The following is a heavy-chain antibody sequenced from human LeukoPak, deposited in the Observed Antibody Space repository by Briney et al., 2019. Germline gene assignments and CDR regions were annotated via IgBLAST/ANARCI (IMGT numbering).Heavy chain of an antibody. CDR3: ARRVRSTEYFQH. V-gene: IGHV4-39*01. Sequence: SETLSLTCTVSGGSISSSSYYWGWIRQPPGKGLEWIGSLYYSGSTYYYYNPSLKSRVTLSGDTSKNQFSLKLNSVTASDTAVYYCARRVRSTEYFQHWGQGTLVTVSS. CDR1: GGSISSSSYY. CDR2: LYYSGSTYY. D-gene: IGHD1-1*01. J-gene: IGHJ1*01.